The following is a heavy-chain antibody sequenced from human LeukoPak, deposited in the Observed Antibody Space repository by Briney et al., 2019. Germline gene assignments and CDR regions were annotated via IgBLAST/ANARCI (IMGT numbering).Heavy chain of an antibody. Sequence: SQTLSLTCTVSGGAISSGDYYWGWIRQPPGKGLEWIGGIHHSGSTDYNPSLKSRVTISVDTSKNQFSLKLSSVTAADTALYHCARPYSSTWKGGFDYWGQGTLVTVSS. CDR3: ARPYSSTWKGGFDY. D-gene: IGHD6-13*01. CDR1: GGAISSGDYY. V-gene: IGHV4-39*01. CDR2: IHHSGST. J-gene: IGHJ4*02.